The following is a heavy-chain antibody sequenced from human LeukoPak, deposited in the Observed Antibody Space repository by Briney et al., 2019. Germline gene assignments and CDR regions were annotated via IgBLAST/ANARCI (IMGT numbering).Heavy chain of an antibody. CDR2: FDPEDGET. J-gene: IGHJ6*02. D-gene: IGHD3-16*01. CDR3: ARGYGSSVRLIGMVV. CDR1: GYTLTELS. Sequence: ASVKVSCKVSGYTLTELSMHWVRQAPGKGLEWMGGFDPEDGETIYAQKFQGRVTMTEDTSTDTAYMELSSLRSEDTAVFYCARGYGSSVRLIGMVVWGQGTTVTVSS. V-gene: IGHV1-24*01.